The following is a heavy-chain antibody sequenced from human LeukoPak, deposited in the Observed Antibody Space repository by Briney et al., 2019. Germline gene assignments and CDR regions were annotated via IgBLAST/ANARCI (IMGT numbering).Heavy chain of an antibody. CDR3: ARDRIVVVPAAPTHYYYGMDV. CDR1: GYTFTGYY. D-gene: IGHD2-2*01. V-gene: IGHV1-2*02. J-gene: IGHJ6*02. CDR2: INPNSGGT. Sequence: GASVKVSCKASGYTFTGYYMHWVRQAPGQGLEWMGWINPNSGGTNYAQKFQGRVTMTRDTSISTAYMELSRLRSDDTAVYYCARDRIVVVPAAPTHYYYGMDVWGQGTTVTVSS.